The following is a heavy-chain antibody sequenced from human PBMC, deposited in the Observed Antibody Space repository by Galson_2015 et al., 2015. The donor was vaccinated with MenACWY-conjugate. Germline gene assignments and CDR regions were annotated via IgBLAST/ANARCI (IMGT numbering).Heavy chain of an antibody. D-gene: IGHD5-18*01. CDR2: ISYDGSNK. V-gene: IGHV3-30*18. J-gene: IGHJ4*02. CDR3: AKGISGYSNYDSLDY. CDR1: GFTFSSYG. Sequence: SLRLSCEASGFTFSSYGMHWVRQAPGKGLEWVAVISYDGSNKYYADSVKGRFTISRDNSKNTLYLQMNSLRAEDRAVYYCAKGISGYSNYDSLDYWGQGTLVTVSS.